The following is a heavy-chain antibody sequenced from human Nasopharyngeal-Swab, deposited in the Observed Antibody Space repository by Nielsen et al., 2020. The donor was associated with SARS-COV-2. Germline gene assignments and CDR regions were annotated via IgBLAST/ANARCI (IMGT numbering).Heavy chain of an antibody. CDR2: IWYDGSNK. CDR1: GFTFSSYG. Sequence: GESLKISCAASGFTFSSYGMHWVRPAPGKGLEWVAVIWYDGSNKYYADSVKGRFTISRDNSKNTLYLQMNSLRAEDTAVYYCARDAPYDFWNRYNWFDPWGQGTLVTVSS. D-gene: IGHD3-3*01. V-gene: IGHV3-33*01. CDR3: ARDAPYDFWNRYNWFDP. J-gene: IGHJ5*02.